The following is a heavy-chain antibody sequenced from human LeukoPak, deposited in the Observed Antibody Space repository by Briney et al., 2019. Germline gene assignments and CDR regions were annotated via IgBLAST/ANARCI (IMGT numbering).Heavy chain of an antibody. CDR3: ARESVVVPAATYFDY. D-gene: IGHD2-2*01. V-gene: IGHV4-39*07. Sequence: SETLSLTCTVSGGSISSSSYYWGWIRQPRGRGLEWIESIYYSGSTYYNPSIKSRVTISVYKEKNQFSQKQSSVTAADTAVYYCARESVVVPAATYFDYWGQGTLLTVSS. CDR1: GGSISSSSYY. J-gene: IGHJ4*02. CDR2: IYYSGST.